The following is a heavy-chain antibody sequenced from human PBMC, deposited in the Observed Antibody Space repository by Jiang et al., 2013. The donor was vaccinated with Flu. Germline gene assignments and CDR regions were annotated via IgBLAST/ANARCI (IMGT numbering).Heavy chain of an antibody. CDR3: AKSLGQGRYFDY. Sequence: GSGLVKPSETLSLTCTVSGGSISSYYWSWIRQPPGKGLEWMGYIYYSGSTNYNPSLKSRVTISVDTSKNQFSLKMRSVTAADTAVYYCAKSLGQGRYFDYWGQGTLVTVSS. CDR1: GGSISSYY. V-gene: IGHV4-59*01. CDR2: IYYSGST. J-gene: IGHJ4*02. D-gene: IGHD7-27*01.